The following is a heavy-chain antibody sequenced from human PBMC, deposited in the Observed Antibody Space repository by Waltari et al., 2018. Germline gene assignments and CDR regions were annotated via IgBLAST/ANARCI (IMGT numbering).Heavy chain of an antibody. J-gene: IGHJ3*02. CDR2: IIPILGTA. D-gene: IGHD3-22*01. V-gene: IGHV1-69*01. CDR3: AINTYYYDSSGYWAFDI. CDR1: GGTFSSYA. Sequence: QVQLVQSGAEVKKPGSSVKVSCKASGGTFSSYAISWVRQAPGQGLEWMGGIIPILGTANYAQKFQGRVTITADESTSTAYMELSSLRSEDTAVYYCAINTYYYDSSGYWAFDIWGQGTMVTVSS.